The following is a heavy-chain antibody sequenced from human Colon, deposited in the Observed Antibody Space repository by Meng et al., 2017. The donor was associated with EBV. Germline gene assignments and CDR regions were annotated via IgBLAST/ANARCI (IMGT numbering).Heavy chain of an antibody. D-gene: IGHD6-13*01. Sequence: QGQTWACGRRLAEPSATLVLSCAGGGGFISNGGYYWSWIRQPPGKGLEWIGYIYYSGSTYFIPSLKSRSFMSVDTSKNQFSLSLNSVTAADTAVYYCAREENTSGWYYHWGQGTLVTVSS. V-gene: IGHV4-30-4*01. J-gene: IGHJ4*02. CDR3: AREENTSGWYYH. CDR1: GGFISNGGYY. CDR2: IYYSGST.